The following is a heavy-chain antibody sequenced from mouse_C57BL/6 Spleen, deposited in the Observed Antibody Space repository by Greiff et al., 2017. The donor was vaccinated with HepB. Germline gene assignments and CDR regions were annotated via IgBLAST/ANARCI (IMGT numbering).Heavy chain of an antibody. V-gene: IGHV5-4*01. J-gene: IGHJ3*01. D-gene: IGHD1-1*01. Sequence: EVQLQQSGGGLVKPGGSLKLSCAASGFTFSSYAMSWVRQTPEKRLEWVATISDGGSYTYYPDNVQGRFTISRDNAKNNLYLQMSHLKSEDTAMYYGARGGDIGLREEFAYWGQGTLVTVSA. CDR2: ISDGGSYT. CDR3: ARGGDIGLREEFAY. CDR1: GFTFSSYA.